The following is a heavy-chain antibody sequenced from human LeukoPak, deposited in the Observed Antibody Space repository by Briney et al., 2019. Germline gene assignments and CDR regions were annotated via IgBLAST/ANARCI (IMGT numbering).Heavy chain of an antibody. CDR2: IDTSSGAT. V-gene: IGHV1-2*02. J-gene: IGHJ4*02. CDR1: GYTFIAYY. CDR3: PSEAYCKSNRRYVQRVAS. D-gene: IGHD2/OR15-2a*01. Sequence: ASVKVSCKASGYTFIAYYMHWVRQAPGQGLEWMGWIDTSSGATNYAQKFQGRVTITRDASIGTVYMELTSLISDDTAIYYCPSEAYCKSNRRYVQRVASWGQGTLVTVSS.